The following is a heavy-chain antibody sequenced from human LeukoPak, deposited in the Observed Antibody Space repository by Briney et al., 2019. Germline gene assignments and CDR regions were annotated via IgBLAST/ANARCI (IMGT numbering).Heavy chain of an antibody. CDR2: IYYSGST. D-gene: IGHD3-10*01. CDR3: ARVQDYYGSGSYDS. J-gene: IGHJ4*02. V-gene: IGHV4-59*01. Sequence: SETLSLTCTVSGGSISSYYWSWIRQPPGKGLDLIGYIYYSGSTNYNPSLKSRVTISVDTSKNQFSLKLSSVTAADTAVYYCARVQDYYGSGSYDSWGQGTLVTVSS. CDR1: GGSISSYY.